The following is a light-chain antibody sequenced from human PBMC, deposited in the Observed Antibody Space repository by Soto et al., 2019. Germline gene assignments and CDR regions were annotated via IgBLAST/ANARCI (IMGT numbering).Light chain of an antibody. CDR1: SSDVGNYNL. J-gene: IGLJ2*01. Sequence: QSALTQPASVSGSPGQSITISCTGTSSDVGNYNLVSWYQQFPGKAPKLMICEVSKRPSGVSDRFSGSKSGNTASLTISGLQAEDEADYYCSSYTRSNTVLFGGGTKLTVL. V-gene: IGLV2-23*02. CDR3: SSYTRSNTVL. CDR2: EVS.